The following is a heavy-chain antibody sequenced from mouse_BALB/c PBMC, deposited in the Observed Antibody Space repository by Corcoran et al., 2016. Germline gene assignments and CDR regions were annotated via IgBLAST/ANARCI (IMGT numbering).Heavy chain of an antibody. J-gene: IGHJ3*01. V-gene: IGHV1-9*01. Sequence: QVQLQQSGAELMKPGASVKISCKATGYTFSSYWIEWVKQRPGHGLEWIGEILPGSGSTNYNEKFKGKATFTVDTSSNTAYMQLSSLTSEDSAVYYCACTTVVPFAYWGQGTLVTVSA. CDR3: ACTTVVPFAY. D-gene: IGHD1-1*01. CDR2: ILPGSGST. CDR1: GYTFSSYW.